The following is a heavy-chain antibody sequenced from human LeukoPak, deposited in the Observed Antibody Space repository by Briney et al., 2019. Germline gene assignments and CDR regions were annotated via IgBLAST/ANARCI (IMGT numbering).Heavy chain of an antibody. CDR2: ISSSSSYI. CDR1: GFTFSSNS. CDR3: ARLCWGNQLAGFDS. D-gene: IGHD3-10*02. Sequence: GGSLRLSGAASGFTFSSNSMNWDCQAPGKGLEWVSSISSSSSYIYYAAPEKRRFTISRANAKNSLFLQMNSLRAEDTAVYYCARLCWGNQLAGFDSWGQGTLVTVSS. V-gene: IGHV3-21*01. J-gene: IGHJ4*02.